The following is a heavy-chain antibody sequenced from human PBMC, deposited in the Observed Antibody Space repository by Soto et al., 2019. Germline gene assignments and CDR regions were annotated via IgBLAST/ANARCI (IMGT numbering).Heavy chain of an antibody. V-gene: IGHV3-23*01. CDR1: GFTFSSYV. J-gene: IGHJ4*02. D-gene: IGHD2-15*01. CDR2: ISGSGASI. CDR3: AKDGLGSCTGGTCYGSDY. Sequence: EVQLLESGGNLVQPGGSLRLSCAASGFTFSSYVMSWVRQAPGKGLEWVSTISGSGASIYDADSVKGRFTISRDNSKNTVYLQMNSLRAEDTDVYYCAKDGLGSCTGGTCYGSDYWGQGTLVSVSS.